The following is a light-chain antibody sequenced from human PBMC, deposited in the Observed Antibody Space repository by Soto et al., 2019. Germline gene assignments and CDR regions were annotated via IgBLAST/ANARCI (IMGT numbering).Light chain of an antibody. CDR3: QQYNNWPIT. V-gene: IGKV3-15*01. CDR1: QNILSN. Sequence: EIVMTPSPATLSVSPVERATLSCRASQNILSNLAWYQQKPGQAPRLLIYGASTMATGIPARFSGSGSGTEFTLTISSLQSEDFEIYYCQQYNNWPITFGQGTRLEIK. J-gene: IGKJ5*01. CDR2: GAS.